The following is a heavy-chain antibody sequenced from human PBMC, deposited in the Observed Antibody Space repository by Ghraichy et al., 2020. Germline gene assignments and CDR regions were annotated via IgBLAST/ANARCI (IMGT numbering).Heavy chain of an antibody. CDR3: ARHEATTMVRRGNYFDY. J-gene: IGHJ4*02. Sequence: SQTLSLTCTVSGGSISSSSYYWGWIRQPPGKGLEWIGSIYYSGSTYYNPSLKSRVTISVDTSKNQFSLKLSSVTAADTAVYYCARHEATTMVRRGNYFDYWGQGTLVTVSS. CDR2: IYYSGST. CDR1: GGSISSSSYY. V-gene: IGHV4-39*07. D-gene: IGHD3-10*01.